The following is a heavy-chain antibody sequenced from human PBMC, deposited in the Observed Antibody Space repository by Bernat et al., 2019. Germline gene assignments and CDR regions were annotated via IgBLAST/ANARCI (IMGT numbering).Heavy chain of an antibody. CDR1: GFDFGNYG. V-gene: IGHV3-33*01. D-gene: IGHD3-10*01. CDR2: IWYDGSNI. Sequence: QVQLVESGGGVVQPGGSLRLSCIASGFDFGNYGVHWVRQAPGKGLQWAAVIWYDGSNIHYTDSVKDRFTISRDNSKNTLFLQMNYLRADDTAVYYCVRGKRGPNYYYGLDGWGQGTTVTVTS. CDR3: VRGKRGPNYYYGLDG. J-gene: IGHJ6*02.